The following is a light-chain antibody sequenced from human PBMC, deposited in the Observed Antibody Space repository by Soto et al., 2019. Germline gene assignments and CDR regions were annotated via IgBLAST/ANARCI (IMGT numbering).Light chain of an antibody. CDR3: GSWDSSLSAYV. CDR1: SSNIGGNS. V-gene: IGLV1-51*01. J-gene: IGLJ1*01. CDR2: DDN. Sequence: QSVLTQPPSVSAAPGQKGTISCSGSSSNIGGNSVSWYQQLPGTAPKLLIYDDNKRPSGIPDRFSGSKSGTSATLGITGFQTGDEADYYCGSWDSSLSAYVFGTGTNGTVL.